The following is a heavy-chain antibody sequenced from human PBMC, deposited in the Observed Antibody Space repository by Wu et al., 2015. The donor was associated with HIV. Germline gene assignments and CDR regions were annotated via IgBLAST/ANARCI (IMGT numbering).Heavy chain of an antibody. D-gene: IGHD1-1*01. CDR1: GYNFGSYG. J-gene: IGHJ4*02. V-gene: IGHV1-18*01. CDR2: ISPYNGDT. CDR3: ARVPSYKPLDF. Sequence: QVQLVQSGAEVKKPGASVRVSCKASGYNFGSYGISWVRQAPGQGLEWMGWISPYNGDTKYSQKFQDRVTMTTETSTSTAYMDLGSLRSDDTAVYYCARVPSYKPLDFWGQGTLVTVSS.